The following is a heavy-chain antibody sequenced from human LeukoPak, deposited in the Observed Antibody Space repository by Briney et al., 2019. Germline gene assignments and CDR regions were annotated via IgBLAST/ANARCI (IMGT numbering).Heavy chain of an antibody. CDR2: IYPGDSDT. CDR3: ARPRGDSTGYYDAFHI. V-gene: IGHV5-51*01. Sequence: GESLKISCKGSGHSFTSYWIAWVRQMSRKGLEWMGVIYPGDSDTRYSPSFEGQVTISADKSISTAYLQWSSLKASDTAMYYCARPRGDSTGYYDAFHIWGQGTMVTVSS. D-gene: IGHD3-22*01. J-gene: IGHJ3*02. CDR1: GHSFTSYW.